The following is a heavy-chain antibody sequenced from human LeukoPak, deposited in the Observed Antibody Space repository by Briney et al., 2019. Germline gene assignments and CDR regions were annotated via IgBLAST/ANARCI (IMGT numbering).Heavy chain of an antibody. CDR2: IYYSGST. Sequence: PSETLSLTCTVSGGSISSYYWSWLRQPPGKGLEWIGYIYYSGSTNYNPSLKSRVTISVDTSKNQFSLKLSSVTAADTAVYYCAGTVVVTALRHGAFDIWGQGTMVTVSS. J-gene: IGHJ3*02. D-gene: IGHD2-21*02. CDR3: AGTVVVTALRHGAFDI. CDR1: GGSISSYY. V-gene: IGHV4-59*01.